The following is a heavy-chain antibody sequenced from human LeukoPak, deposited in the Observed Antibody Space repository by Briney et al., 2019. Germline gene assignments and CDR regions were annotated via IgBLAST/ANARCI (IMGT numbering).Heavy chain of an antibody. Sequence: GASVKVSCKASGGTFSSYAISWVRQAPGQGLEWMGGSIPIFGTANYAQKFQGRVTITADESTSTAYMELSSLRSEDTAVYYCARDPVDILTGYPPVYYYYGMDVWGKGTTVTVSS. CDR1: GGTFSSYA. D-gene: IGHD3-9*01. CDR2: SIPIFGTA. J-gene: IGHJ6*04. CDR3: ARDPVDILTGYPPVYYYYGMDV. V-gene: IGHV1-69*13.